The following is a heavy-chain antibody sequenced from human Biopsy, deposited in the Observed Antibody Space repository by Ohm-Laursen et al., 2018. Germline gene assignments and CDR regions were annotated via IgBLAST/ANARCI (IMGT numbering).Heavy chain of an antibody. CDR2: IYGGGSPV. CDR3: ARLNSGTYDASDL. CDR1: GFAFNLYE. Sequence: GSLRLSCAASGFAFNLYEMNWVRQAPGKGMEWISHIYGGGSPVSYADSVKGRFTISRDNAQNSLYLHMNSLRAEDTAVYYCARLNSGTYDASDLWGQGTMVIVSS. D-gene: IGHD1-26*01. J-gene: IGHJ3*01. V-gene: IGHV3-48*03.